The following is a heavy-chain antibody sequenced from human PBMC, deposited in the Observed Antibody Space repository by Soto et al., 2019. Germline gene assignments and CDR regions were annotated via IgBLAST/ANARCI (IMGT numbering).Heavy chain of an antibody. Sequence: SVKVSCKASGGTFSSYAISWVRQAPGQGLEWMGGIIPIFGTANYAQKFQGRVTITADESTSTAYMELSSLRSEDTAVYYCARDTDVAGIAAAGSDYWGQGTLVTVSS. CDR1: GGTFSSYA. V-gene: IGHV1-69*13. J-gene: IGHJ4*02. CDR2: IIPIFGTA. D-gene: IGHD6-13*01. CDR3: ARDTDVAGIAAAGSDY.